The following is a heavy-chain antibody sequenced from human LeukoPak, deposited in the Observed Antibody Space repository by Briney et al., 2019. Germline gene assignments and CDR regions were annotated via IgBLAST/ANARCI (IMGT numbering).Heavy chain of an antibody. D-gene: IGHD1-1*01. CDR2: IHYSGDI. CDR1: GVSISSNNW. V-gene: IGHV4-4*02. Sequence: PSETLSLTCAVSGVSISSNNWWTWVRQPPGKGLEWIGEIHYSGDIKYTPSLKTRVSLSMDTSRNRLSLNLNSVTVADTAVHYCATRDETRTRMFPPDSWGQGTRVTVSS. CDR3: ATRDETRTRMFPPDS. J-gene: IGHJ4*02.